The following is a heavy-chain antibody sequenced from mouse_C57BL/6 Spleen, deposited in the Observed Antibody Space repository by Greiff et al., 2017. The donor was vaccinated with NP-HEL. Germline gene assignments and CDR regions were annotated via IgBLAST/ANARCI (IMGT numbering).Heavy chain of an antibody. Sequence: QVQLQQSGAELARPGASVKLSCKASGYTFTSYGISWVKQRTGQGLEWIGEIYPRSGNTYYNEKFKGKATLTADKSSSTAYMELRSLTSEDSAVYFCARGDSITTVVEGAMDYWGQGTSVTVSS. CDR1: GYTFTSYG. CDR2: IYPRSGNT. V-gene: IGHV1-81*01. D-gene: IGHD1-1*01. J-gene: IGHJ4*01. CDR3: ARGDSITTVVEGAMDY.